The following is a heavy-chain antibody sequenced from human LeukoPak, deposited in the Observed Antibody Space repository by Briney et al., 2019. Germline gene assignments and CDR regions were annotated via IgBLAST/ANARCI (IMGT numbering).Heavy chain of an antibody. V-gene: IGHV3-33*01. CDR1: GFTFSTYA. CDR3: ARPFDGYYAQGGYFDY. J-gene: IGHJ4*02. CDR2: TWYDESHK. Sequence: TGRSLRLSCAASGFTFSTYAMHWVRQAPGKGLEWVAVTWYDESHKYYADSVKGRFTISRDNSKNTLYLQMNSLRAEDTAVYYCARPFDGYYAQGGYFDYWGQGSLVTVSS. D-gene: IGHD4-17*01.